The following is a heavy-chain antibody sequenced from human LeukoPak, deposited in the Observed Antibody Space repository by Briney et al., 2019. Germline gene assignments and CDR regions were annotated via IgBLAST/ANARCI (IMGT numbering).Heavy chain of an antibody. V-gene: IGHV4-30-4*01. CDR1: GGSISSGDYY. CDR3: ARRGMDCGGDCVGY. CDR2: IYYSGST. Sequence: SETLSLTCTVSGGSISSGDYYWSWIRQPPGKCLEWIGYIYYSGSTYYNPSLKTRVTMSVDTSRNQFSLKLSSVTAADTAVYYCARRGMDCGGDCVGYWGQGTLVTVSS. J-gene: IGHJ4*02. D-gene: IGHD2-21*02.